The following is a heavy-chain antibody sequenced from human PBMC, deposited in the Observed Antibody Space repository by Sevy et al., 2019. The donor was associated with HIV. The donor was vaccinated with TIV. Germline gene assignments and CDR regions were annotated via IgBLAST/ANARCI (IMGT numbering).Heavy chain of an antibody. CDR1: GFTFSSYG. CDR2: IWYDGSNK. D-gene: IGHD3-10*01. CDR3: AREVTMLRGVIREENWFDP. J-gene: IGHJ5*02. V-gene: IGHV3-33*01. Sequence: GGSLRLSCAASGFTFSSYGMHWVRQAPGKGLEWVAVIWYDGSNKYYADSVKGRFTISRDNSKNTLYLQMNSLRAEDTAVYYCAREVTMLRGVIREENWFDPWGQGTLVTVSS.